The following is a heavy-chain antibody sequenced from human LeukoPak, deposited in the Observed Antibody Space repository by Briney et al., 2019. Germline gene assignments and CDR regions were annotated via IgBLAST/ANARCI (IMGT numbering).Heavy chain of an antibody. V-gene: IGHV1-46*01. CDR3: AESSNGWVREIDY. J-gene: IGHJ4*02. Sequence: ASVKVSCKASGYTFTSYYMHWVRQAPGQGLEWMGIINPSGGSTSYAQKFQGRITMTRDTSTSTVYMELSSLRSEDTAVYYCAESSNGWVREIDYWGQGTPVTVSS. CDR1: GYTFTSYY. CDR2: INPSGGST. D-gene: IGHD6-19*01.